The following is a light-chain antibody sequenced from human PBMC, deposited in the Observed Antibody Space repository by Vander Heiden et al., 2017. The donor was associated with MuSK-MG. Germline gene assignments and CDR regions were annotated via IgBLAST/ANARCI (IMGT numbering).Light chain of an antibody. V-gene: IGLV3-19*01. CDR1: SLRSYS. CDR2: GKN. J-gene: IGLJ2*01. CDR3: NSRDSSGNHYVV. Sequence: SSELTQDPAVSVALGQTVRITCQGNSLRSYSASWYQQKPGQAPVLVIYGKNYRPAGIPDRFSGSSSGNTASLTIPGAQAEDEADYYCNSRDSSGNHYVVFGGGTKLTVL.